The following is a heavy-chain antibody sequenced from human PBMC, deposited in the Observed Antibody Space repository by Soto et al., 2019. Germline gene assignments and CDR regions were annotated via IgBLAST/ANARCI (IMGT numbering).Heavy chain of an antibody. CDR3: ARDGGVVGAEGAFEI. Sequence: SETLSLTCTVSGGPISTYYWSWIRRPPGKELEWIGYIQNSGSSNSNPSLKSRVTISVDTSTNQFSLKLRNVTGADTAVYYCARDGGVVGAEGAFEIWGQGTMVTVS. CDR2: IQNSGSS. CDR1: GGPISTYY. V-gene: IGHV4-59*01. D-gene: IGHD1-26*01. J-gene: IGHJ3*02.